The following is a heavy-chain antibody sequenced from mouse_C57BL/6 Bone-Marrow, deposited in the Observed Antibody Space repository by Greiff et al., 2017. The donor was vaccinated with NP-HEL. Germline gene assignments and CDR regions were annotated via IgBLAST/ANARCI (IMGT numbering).Heavy chain of an antibody. CDR1: GYAFTNYL. CDR2: INPGSGGT. J-gene: IGHJ2*01. D-gene: IGHD1-1*01. V-gene: IGHV1-54*01. CDR3: ARRGIYYGSSEDY. Sequence: QVQLQQSGAELVRPGTSVKVSCKASGYAFTNYLIEWVKQRPGQGLEWIGVINPGSGGTNYNEKFKGKATLTADKSSSTAYMPLSSLTSEDSAVYFCARRGIYYGSSEDYWGQGTTLTGSS.